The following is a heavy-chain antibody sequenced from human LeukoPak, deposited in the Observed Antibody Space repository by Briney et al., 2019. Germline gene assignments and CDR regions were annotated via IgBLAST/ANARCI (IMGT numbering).Heavy chain of an antibody. CDR2: INPTTGDT. CDR3: ARERSPGRLFDP. V-gene: IGHV1-46*01. CDR1: GYTFTSYY. Sequence: ASVKVSCKASGYTFTSYYMHWVRQAPGQGLEWMGIINPTTGDTTYAQKFQGRLTMTRDMSTSTVYMELSSLRSEDTAVYYCARERSPGRLFDPWGQGTLVTVSS. J-gene: IGHJ5*02.